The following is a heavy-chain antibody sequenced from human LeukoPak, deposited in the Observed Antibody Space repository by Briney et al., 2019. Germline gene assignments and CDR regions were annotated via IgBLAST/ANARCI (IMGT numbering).Heavy chain of an antibody. V-gene: IGHV4-34*01. J-gene: IGHJ4*02. CDR3: ARDLGIFDY. CDR1: GGSFSGYY. Sequence: PSETLSLTCAVYGGSFSGYYWSWIRQPPGKGLEWIGEIYHSGSTNYNPSLKSRVTISVDKSKNQFSLKLSSVTAADTAVYYCARDLGIFDYWGQGTLVTVSS. CDR2: IYHSGST.